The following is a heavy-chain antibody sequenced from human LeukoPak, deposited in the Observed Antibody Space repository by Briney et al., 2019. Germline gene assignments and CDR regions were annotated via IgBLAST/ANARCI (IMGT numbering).Heavy chain of an antibody. J-gene: IGHJ6*04. CDR3: ARRAYGLDV. V-gene: IGHV3-7*03. CDR1: GFTFSSYW. CDR2: IKQDGSEK. Sequence: GGSLRLSCAPSGFTFSSYWMSWVRQAPGKGLEWVANIKQDGSEKYYVDSVKGRFTISRDNAKNSLYLQMNSLRAEDTAVYYCARRAYGLDVWGKGTTVTVSS.